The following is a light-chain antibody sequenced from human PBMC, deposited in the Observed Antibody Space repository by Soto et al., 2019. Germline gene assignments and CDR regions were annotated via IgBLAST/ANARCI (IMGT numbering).Light chain of an antibody. CDR1: SSNIGSNY. V-gene: IGLV1-47*02. J-gene: IGLJ1*01. Sequence: QSVLTQPPSASGTPGQRVTISCSGGSSNIGSNYVYWYQQLPGTAPQLLIYSNNERPSGVPARFSGSKSGTSASLAISGLRSEDEADYFCAAWDDSLSGYVFGTGTKVTVL. CDR2: SNN. CDR3: AAWDDSLSGYV.